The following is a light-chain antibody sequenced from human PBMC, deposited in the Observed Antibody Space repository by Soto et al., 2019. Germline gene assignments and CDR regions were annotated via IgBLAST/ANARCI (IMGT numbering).Light chain of an antibody. CDR2: DAT. Sequence: DVQLIQSPSTLSASIGDRVTITCRVSQPIRDWVAWYQQKPGKAPKLLIYDATSSDSGVPSRFSGSGSETEFTLTISSLQPGDFATYYCQQYDSYSNTFDQGTRVEL. CDR3: QQYDSYSNT. J-gene: IGKJ1*01. V-gene: IGKV1-5*01. CDR1: QPIRDW.